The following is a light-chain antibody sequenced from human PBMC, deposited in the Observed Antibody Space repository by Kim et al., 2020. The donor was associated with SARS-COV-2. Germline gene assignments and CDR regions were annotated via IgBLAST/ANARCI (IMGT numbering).Light chain of an antibody. J-gene: IGLJ2*01. CDR3: SSGDSNGNHVL. Sequence: ALGQTVRITCQGDSLRNYDATWYQQKPRQAPVLVIYDKNNRPSGIPDRFFGSSSGNTASLTITGAQAEDEADYYCSSGDSNGNHVLFGGGTKLTVL. CDR1: SLRNYD. CDR2: DKN. V-gene: IGLV3-19*01.